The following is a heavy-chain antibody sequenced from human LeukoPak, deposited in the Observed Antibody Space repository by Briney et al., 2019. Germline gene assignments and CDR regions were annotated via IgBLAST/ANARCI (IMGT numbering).Heavy chain of an antibody. D-gene: IGHD2-2*01. Sequence: GGSLRLSCAASGFTFSSYSMNWVRQAPGKGLEWLSYISSGSSNIYYADSVKGRFTISRDNAKNSLYLQMNSLRAEDTAVYYCARAPIVVVPAATMRGYYYYYMDVWGKGTTVTVSS. J-gene: IGHJ6*03. CDR2: ISSGSSNI. V-gene: IGHV3-48*01. CDR3: ARAPIVVVPAATMRGYYYYYMDV. CDR1: GFTFSSYS.